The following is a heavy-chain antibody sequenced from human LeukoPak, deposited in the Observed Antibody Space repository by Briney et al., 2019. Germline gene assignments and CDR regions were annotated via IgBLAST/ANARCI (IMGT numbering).Heavy chain of an antibody. D-gene: IGHD3-22*01. J-gene: IGHJ5*02. Sequence: GASVKVSCKASGYTFTSYDINWVRQATGQGLEWMGWMNPNSGHTGYAQKFQGRVTMTRNTSITTAYMELSSLRSEDTAVYYCARMYYYDSSGDNWFDPWGQGTLVTVSS. V-gene: IGHV1-8*01. CDR1: GYTFTSYD. CDR2: MNPNSGHT. CDR3: ARMYYYDSSGDNWFDP.